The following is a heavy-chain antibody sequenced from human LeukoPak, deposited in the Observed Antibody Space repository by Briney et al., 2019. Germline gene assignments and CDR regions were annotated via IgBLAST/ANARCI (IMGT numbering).Heavy chain of an antibody. CDR1: GFTFSSYG. D-gene: IGHD5-24*01. CDR2: ISSSGTTI. V-gene: IGHV3-48*04. CDR3: ARETRVRWTDY. J-gene: IGHJ4*02. Sequence: GGSLRLSCAASGFTFSSYGMSWVRQAPGKGLEWLSYISSSGTTIYYADSVKGRFTISRDNAKNSLYLQMNSLRAEDTAVYYCARETRVRWTDYWGQGILVTVSS.